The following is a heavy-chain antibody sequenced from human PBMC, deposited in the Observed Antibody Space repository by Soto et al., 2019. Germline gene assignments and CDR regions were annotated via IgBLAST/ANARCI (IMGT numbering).Heavy chain of an antibody. Sequence: PGGSLRLSCAASGFTFSSYAMHWVRQAPGKGLEWVAVISYDGSNKYYADFVKGRFTISRDNSKNTLYLQMNSLRAEDTAVYYCARVPAPPLPAANYYGMDVWGQGTTVTVSS. CDR2: ISYDGSNK. CDR3: ARVPAPPLPAANYYGMDV. D-gene: IGHD2-2*01. CDR1: GFTFSSYA. J-gene: IGHJ6*02. V-gene: IGHV3-30-3*01.